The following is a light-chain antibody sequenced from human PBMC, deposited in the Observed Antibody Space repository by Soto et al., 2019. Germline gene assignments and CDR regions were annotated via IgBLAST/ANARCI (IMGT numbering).Light chain of an antibody. V-gene: IGKV3-15*01. CDR2: GAS. CDR1: QSVGRN. J-gene: IGKJ1*01. Sequence: EIVMTQSPAPLSVSPGDIATLSCRASQSVGRNLAWYQQKPGQAPRLLIYGASTRATGIPARFSGSGSGTEFTLTISSLQSEDFAVYFCQQHNNWPTWTFGQGTKVDIK. CDR3: QQHNNWPTWT.